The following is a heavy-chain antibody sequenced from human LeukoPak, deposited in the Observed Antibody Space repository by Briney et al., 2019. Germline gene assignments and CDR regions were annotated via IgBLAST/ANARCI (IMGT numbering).Heavy chain of an antibody. CDR3: ARGRDGYIFDY. J-gene: IGHJ4*02. CDR2: IYYSGSS. CDR1: GGSISGYY. Sequence: SETLSLTCIVSGGSISGYYWNWIRQPPGKGLEWIGYIYYSGSSNYIPSLESRVTISVDMSKNQFSLKLTSVTAADTAVYYCARGRDGYIFDYWGQGTLVTVSS. V-gene: IGHV4-59*01. D-gene: IGHD5-24*01.